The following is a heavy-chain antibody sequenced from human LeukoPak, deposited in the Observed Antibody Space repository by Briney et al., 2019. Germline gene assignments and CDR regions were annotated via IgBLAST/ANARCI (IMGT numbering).Heavy chain of an antibody. CDR1: GFSFDDYG. D-gene: IGHD3-3*01. CDR3: AKGYDFWSGGIDY. CDR2: ISGSGGST. Sequence: PGGSLRLSCSASGFSFDDYGLIWVRQAPGKGLEWVSGISGSGGSTLYADSVKGRFTISRDNPKNTLYLQMNSLRAEDTAVYYCAKGYDFWSGGIDYWGQGTLVTVSS. J-gene: IGHJ4*02. V-gene: IGHV3-23*01.